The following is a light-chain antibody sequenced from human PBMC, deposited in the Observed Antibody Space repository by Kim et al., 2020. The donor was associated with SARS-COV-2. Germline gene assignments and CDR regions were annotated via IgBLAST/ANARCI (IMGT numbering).Light chain of an antibody. CDR3: QAWDSSTVV. V-gene: IGLV3-1*01. Sequence: VSPGQTASITCSGDKLGDKYACWYQQKPGQSPILVIYQDNKRPSGIPERFSGSNSGNTATLTISGTQSMDEADYYCQAWDSSTVVFGGGTQLTVL. CDR1: KLGDKY. J-gene: IGLJ3*02. CDR2: QDN.